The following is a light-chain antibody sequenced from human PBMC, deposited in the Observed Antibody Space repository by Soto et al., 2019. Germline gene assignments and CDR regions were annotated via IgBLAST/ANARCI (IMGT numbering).Light chain of an antibody. J-gene: IGKJ5*01. CDR2: GAS. Sequence: EIVMTQSPATLSVSPGERAALSCRASQSVSGNLAWYQQTPGQAPRLLIYGASTRATGIPARFSGSGFGTDSTLTISSLKSEDFALYYCQQSNYRPPAFGQGTRLEIK. V-gene: IGKV3-15*01. CDR1: QSVSGN. CDR3: QQSNYRPPA.